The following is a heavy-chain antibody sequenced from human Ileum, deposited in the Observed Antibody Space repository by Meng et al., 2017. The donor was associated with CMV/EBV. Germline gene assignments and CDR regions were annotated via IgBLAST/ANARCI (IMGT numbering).Heavy chain of an antibody. CDR1: CNPFRNASHS. Sequence: LHLQHCPHGMLTPREPRPLPTHALCNPFRNASHSWPWFRQSPENAPECIVSMFFSVIADYNPSLKSRVTISLHATQKQFSLRLTSVTAADSAVYFCARDMTNQWFYYWGQGTLVTVSS. CDR3: ARDMTNQWFYY. D-gene: IGHD6-19*01. J-gene: IGHJ4*02. V-gene: IGHV4-39*07. CDR2: MFFSVIA.